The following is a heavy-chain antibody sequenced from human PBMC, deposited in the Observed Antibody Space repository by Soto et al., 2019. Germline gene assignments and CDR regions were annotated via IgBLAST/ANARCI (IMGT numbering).Heavy chain of an antibody. D-gene: IGHD5-12*01. CDR1: GFSFSSYE. J-gene: IGHJ4*02. V-gene: IGHV3-48*03. CDR3: GRGVGYSGYDVDY. Sequence: GGSLRLSCAVSGFSFSSYEMNWVRQAPGKGPEWVSYISTSGSTRYYADSVEGRFTISRDNAKNSLYLQMRSLRDEDTAVYYCGRGVGYSGYDVDYWGQGTLVTVSS. CDR2: ISTSGSTR.